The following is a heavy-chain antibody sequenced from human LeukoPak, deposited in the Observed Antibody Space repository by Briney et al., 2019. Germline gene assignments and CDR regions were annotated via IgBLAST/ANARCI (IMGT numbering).Heavy chain of an antibody. J-gene: IGHJ4*02. CDR2: ISSGSRTI. CDR1: GFTFSTYS. D-gene: IGHD6-19*01. Sequence: GGSLRLSCAASGFTFSTYSMNWVRQAPGKGLEWLSYISSGSRTIYNADAVKGRFTISRDNAKHSLYLQMNSLRAEDTAVYYCARATYSSGWYCDYWGQGTLVTVSS. CDR3: ARATYSSGWYCDY. V-gene: IGHV3-48*04.